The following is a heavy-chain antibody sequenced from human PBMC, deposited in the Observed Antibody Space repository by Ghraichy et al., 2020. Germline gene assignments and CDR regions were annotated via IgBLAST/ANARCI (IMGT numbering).Heavy chain of an antibody. CDR1: GFTFGSYG. CDR2: ITSSSSRV. Sequence: GGSLRLSCVGSGFTFGSYGMNWVRQSPGKGLEWVSYITSSSSRVFYADSVKGRFTISRDNAKNSLSLQMNSLRDEDTAVYYCAICCSDATTGMDVWGQGTTVTVSS. D-gene: IGHD2-15*01. V-gene: IGHV3-48*02. CDR3: AICCSDATTGMDV. J-gene: IGHJ6*02.